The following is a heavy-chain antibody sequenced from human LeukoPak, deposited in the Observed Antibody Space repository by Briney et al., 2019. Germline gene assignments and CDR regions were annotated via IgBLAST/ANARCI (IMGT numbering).Heavy chain of an antibody. D-gene: IGHD3-22*01. CDR2: IYYSGST. Sequence: PSETLSLTCTVSGGSISSYYWSWIRQPPGKGLEWIGYIYYSGSTNYNPSLKSRVTISVDTSKNQFSLKLSSVTAADTAVYYCARQSDSSGYYYWYFDLWGPGTLVTVSS. J-gene: IGHJ2*01. CDR3: ARQSDSSGYYYWYFDL. CDR1: GGSISSYY. V-gene: IGHV4-59*08.